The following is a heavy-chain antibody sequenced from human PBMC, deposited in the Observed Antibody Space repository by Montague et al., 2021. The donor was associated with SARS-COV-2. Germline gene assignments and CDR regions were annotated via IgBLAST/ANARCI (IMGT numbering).Heavy chain of an antibody. Sequence: CAISGDSVAGLRRRSEEHRSELQSLLHLVCRPQHGKKWYNDYALSVKSRITINPDTSKNQFSLQLNSVTPEDTAVYYCAREQQWLGAVYYYYVMDVWGQGTTVTVSS. V-gene: IGHV6-1*01. CDR2: PQHGKKWYN. D-gene: IGHD6-19*01. CDR3: AREQQWLGAVYYYYVMDV. J-gene: IGHJ6*02. CDR1: GDSVAGLRRR.